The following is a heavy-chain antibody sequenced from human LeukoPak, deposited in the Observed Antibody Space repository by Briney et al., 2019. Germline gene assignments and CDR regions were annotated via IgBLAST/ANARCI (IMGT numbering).Heavy chain of an antibody. D-gene: IGHD1-26*01. V-gene: IGHV4-34*01. CDR2: INHSGST. Sequence: PSETLSLTCAVYGGSFSGYYWSWIRQPPGKGLEWIGEINHSGSTNYNPSLKSRVTISVDTSKNQFSLKLSSVTAADTAVYYCARDLDIVGAKKDLWGRGTLVTVSS. CDR1: GGSFSGYY. J-gene: IGHJ2*01. CDR3: ARDLDIVGAKKDL.